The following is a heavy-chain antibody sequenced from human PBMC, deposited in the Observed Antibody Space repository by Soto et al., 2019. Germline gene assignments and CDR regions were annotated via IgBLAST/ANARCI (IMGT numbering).Heavy chain of an antibody. CDR1: GFTFTNAW. V-gene: IGHV3-15*07. D-gene: IGHD3-22*01. Sequence: GGSLRLSCAASGFTFTNAWMNWVRQAPGKGLEWVGRVKSKTDGGTTDYTAPVKGRFTISRDDSKNKVYLQMNSLKTEDTAVYFCTTFHPYYYHASAYDHWGPGILVTLSS. CDR2: VKSKTDGGTT. CDR3: TTFHPYYYHASAYDH. J-gene: IGHJ4*02.